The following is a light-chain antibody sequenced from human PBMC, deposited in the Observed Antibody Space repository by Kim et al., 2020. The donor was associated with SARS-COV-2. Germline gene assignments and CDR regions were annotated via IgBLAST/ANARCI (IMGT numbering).Light chain of an antibody. CDR2: GAS. CDR1: QSVSSN. Sequence: SPGERATLSCRASQSVSSNLAWYQQKLGQAPRLLIYGASTRATGIPARFSGSGSGTEFTLTISSLQSEDFAVYYCQQYNNWPPRYTFGQGTKLEI. J-gene: IGKJ2*01. V-gene: IGKV3-15*01. CDR3: QQYNNWPPRYT.